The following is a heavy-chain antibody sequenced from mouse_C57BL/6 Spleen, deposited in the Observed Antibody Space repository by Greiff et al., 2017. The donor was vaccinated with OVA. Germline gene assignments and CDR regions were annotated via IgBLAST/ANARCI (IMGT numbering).Heavy chain of an antibody. Sequence: QVQLQQSGAELARPGASVKLSCKASGYTFTSYGISWVKQSTGQGLEWIGEIYPRSGNTYYNEKFKGKATLTADKSSSTAYMELRSLTSEDSAVYFCAKEIINTEGYFDVWGTGTTVTVSS. D-gene: IGHD1-1*01. CDR2: IYPRSGNT. CDR1: GYTFTSYG. CDR3: AKEIINTEGYFDV. V-gene: IGHV1-81*01. J-gene: IGHJ1*03.